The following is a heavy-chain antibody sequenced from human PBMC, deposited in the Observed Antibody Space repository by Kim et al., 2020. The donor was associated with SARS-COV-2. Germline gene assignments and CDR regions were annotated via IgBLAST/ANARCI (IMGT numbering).Heavy chain of an antibody. CDR2: IDGRGATT. CDR1: GFTFSNSP. J-gene: IGHJ4*02. V-gene: IGHV3-23*01. Sequence: GGSLRLSCAASGFTFSNSPMSWVRQAPGKGLEWVSTIDGRGATTYYPGSVKGRFTISRDNSKNTLYVQMNSPRAEDTAVYFCAISGQLDYWGQGTLVTVSS. D-gene: IGHD5-12*01. CDR3: AISGQLDY.